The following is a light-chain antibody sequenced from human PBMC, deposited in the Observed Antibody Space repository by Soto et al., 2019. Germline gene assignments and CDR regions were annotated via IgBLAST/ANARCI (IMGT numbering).Light chain of an antibody. V-gene: IGKV3-15*01. CDR3: QQYDKYST. CDR2: GAS. J-gene: IGKJ1*01. CDR1: QSVSSN. Sequence: EIVMTQSPATLSVSPGERATLSCRASQSVSSNLAWYQQKPGQAPRLLIYGASTRATGIPARFSGSGSGTEFTLPVTSLQPEDFATYFCQQYDKYSTFGHGTKVDVK.